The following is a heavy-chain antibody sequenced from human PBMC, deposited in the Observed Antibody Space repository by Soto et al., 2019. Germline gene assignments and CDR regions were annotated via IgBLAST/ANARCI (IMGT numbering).Heavy chain of an antibody. D-gene: IGHD2-21*02. V-gene: IGHV1-3*01. CDR3: ARSIVVVTALDY. J-gene: IGHJ4*01. CDR2: INAGNGNT. CDR1: GYTFTIYD. Sequence: ASVKVSCKASGYTFTIYDINWVLRATGQRLEWMGWINAGNGNTKYSQKFQGRVTITRDTSASTAYMELSSLRSEDTAVYYCARSIVVVTALDYWGQGTLVTVSS.